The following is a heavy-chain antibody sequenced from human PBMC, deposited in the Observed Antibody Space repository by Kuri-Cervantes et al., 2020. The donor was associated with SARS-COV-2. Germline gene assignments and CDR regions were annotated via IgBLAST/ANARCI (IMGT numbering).Heavy chain of an antibody. D-gene: IGHD6-19*01. CDR1: VLPFSSYS. Sequence: SPKVYCTASVLPFSSYSMNWVRQAPGRGLEWLSSISSSSSYIYYADSVNGRFTISRNNAKNSLYLQMNSLRAEDTDVYYCARDRISSGWYVGYYFDYWGQGTLVTVSS. CDR3: ARDRISSGWYVGYYFDY. V-gene: IGHV3-21*01. J-gene: IGHJ4*02. CDR2: ISSSSSYI.